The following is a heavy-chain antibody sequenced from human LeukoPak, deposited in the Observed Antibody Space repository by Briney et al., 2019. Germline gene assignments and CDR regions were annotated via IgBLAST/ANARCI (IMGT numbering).Heavy chain of an antibody. J-gene: IGHJ4*02. D-gene: IGHD6-6*01. CDR3: ARDYSSSWLRFFDY. Sequence: GGSLRLSCAASGFTFSSYGMHWVRQAPGKGLEWVAVMWFDGSNIYYADSVKDRLTISRDNSKNTLYLQMNSLRAEDTAVHYCARDYSSSWLRFFDYWGQGTLVTVSS. CDR2: MWFDGSNI. CDR1: GFTFSSYG. V-gene: IGHV3-33*01.